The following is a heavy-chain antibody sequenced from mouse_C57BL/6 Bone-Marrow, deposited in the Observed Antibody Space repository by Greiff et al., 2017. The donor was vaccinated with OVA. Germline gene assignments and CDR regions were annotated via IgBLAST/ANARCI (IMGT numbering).Heavy chain of an antibody. D-gene: IGHD2-3*01. CDR3: ARGLLPSWFAY. V-gene: IGHV3-6*01. J-gene: IGHJ3*01. CDR2: ISYDGSN. CDR1: GYSITSGYY. Sequence: EVHLVESGPGLVKPSQSLSLTCSVTGYSITSGYYWNWIRQFPGNKLEWMGYISYDGSNNYNPSLKNRISITRDTSKNQFFLKLNSVTTEDTATYYCARGLLPSWFAYWGQGTLVTVSA.